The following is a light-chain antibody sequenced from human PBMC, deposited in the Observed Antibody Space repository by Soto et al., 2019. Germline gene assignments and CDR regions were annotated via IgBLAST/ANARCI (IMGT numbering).Light chain of an antibody. Sequence: EIVLTQSPATLSLSPGERATLSCRASQGVSSYLAWYQQKPGQAPRLLIYDASNRATGIPARFSGSGPGTDFTLTISSLEPEDFAVYYCQQRSNWPLLTFGGGTKVDIK. V-gene: IGKV3D-11*01. CDR3: QQRSNWPLLT. CDR2: DAS. J-gene: IGKJ4*01. CDR1: QGVSSY.